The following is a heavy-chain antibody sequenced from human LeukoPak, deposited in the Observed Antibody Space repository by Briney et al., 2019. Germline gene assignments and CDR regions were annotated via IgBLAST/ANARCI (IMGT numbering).Heavy chain of an antibody. CDR2: IYTSGST. V-gene: IGHV4-4*07. Sequence: PSENLSLTCTVSGGSISSYYWSWIRQPAGKGLEWIGRIYTSGSTNYNPSLKSRVTMSVDTSKNQFSLKLSSVAAADTAVYYCARVDGSYLNYYYYMDVWGKGTTVTVSS. CDR3: ARVDGSYLNYYYYMDV. D-gene: IGHD1-26*01. J-gene: IGHJ6*03. CDR1: GGSISSYY.